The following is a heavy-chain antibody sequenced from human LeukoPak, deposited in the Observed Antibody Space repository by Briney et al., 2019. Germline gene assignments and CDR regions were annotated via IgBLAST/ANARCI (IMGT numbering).Heavy chain of an antibody. J-gene: IGHJ6*02. CDR1: GFTFRTYW. D-gene: IGHD6-19*01. Sequence: SGGSLRLSCAASGFTFRTYWTSWVRQAPGKGLEWVANIKQDGSEKYYVDSVKGRFTISRDNAKNSLYLQMNSLRAEDTAVYYCARTPDSSGWPYYYYGMDVWGQGTTVTVSS. CDR2: IKQDGSEK. V-gene: IGHV3-7*01. CDR3: ARTPDSSGWPYYYYGMDV.